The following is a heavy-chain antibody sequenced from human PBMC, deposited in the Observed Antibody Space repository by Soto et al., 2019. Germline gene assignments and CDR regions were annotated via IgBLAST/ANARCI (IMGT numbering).Heavy chain of an antibody. D-gene: IGHD6-19*01. CDR3: ADGEQWLVD. CDR1: GFTFSSYG. Sequence: QVQLVESGGGVVQPGRSLRLSCAASGFTFSSYGMHWVRQAPGKGLEWVAVISYDGSNKYYADSVKGRFTISRDNSKNTLYLQMNSLRAEDTAVYYCADGEQWLVDWGQGTLVTVSS. V-gene: IGHV3-30*03. J-gene: IGHJ4*02. CDR2: ISYDGSNK.